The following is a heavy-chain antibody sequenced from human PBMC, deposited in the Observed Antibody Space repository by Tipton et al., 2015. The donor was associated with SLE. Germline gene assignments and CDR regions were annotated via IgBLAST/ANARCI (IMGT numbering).Heavy chain of an antibody. V-gene: IGHV4-4*08. CDR2: MLTTGST. D-gene: IGHD5-24*01. CDR3: ARASWEMATNSAFEN. Sequence: TLSLTCTVSFGSISRYYWSWIRQPPGKGLEWIGYMLTTGSTNYNDSLKSRVTISVDTSKNQFSLNLTSVTAADTAVYYCARASWEMATNSAFENWGQGTMVTVSS. CDR1: FGSISRYY. J-gene: IGHJ3*02.